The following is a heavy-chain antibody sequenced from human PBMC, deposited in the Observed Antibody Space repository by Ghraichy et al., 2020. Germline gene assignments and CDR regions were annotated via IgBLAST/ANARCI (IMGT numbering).Heavy chain of an antibody. CDR2: ISGRSYRA. CDR3: AKELGEYCNGLGGN. CDR1: GFTFSSYA. D-gene: IGHD4-23*01. J-gene: IGHJ4*02. V-gene: IGHV3-23*01. Sequence: GGSLRLSCAASGFTFSSYAMTWVRQAPGKGLEWVSAISGRSYRAFYADSVKGRFTISRDNSKNTLYLQIASLRADDTAIYYCAKELGEYCNGLGGNWGQGTLVTVSS.